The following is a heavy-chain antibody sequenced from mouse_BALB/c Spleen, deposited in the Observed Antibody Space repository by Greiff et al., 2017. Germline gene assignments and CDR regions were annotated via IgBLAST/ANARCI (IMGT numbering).Heavy chain of an antibody. CDR2: INPSSGYT. D-gene: IGHD3-3*01. CDR1: GYTFTSYT. V-gene: IGHV1-4*02. CDR3: AREGDGGYAMDY. J-gene: IGHJ4*01. Sequence: VKLQESAAELARPGASVKMSCKASGYTFTSYTMHWVKQRPGQGLEWIGYINPSSGYTEYNQKFKDKTTLTADKSSSTAYMQLSSLTSEDSAVYYCAREGDGGYAMDYWGQGTSVTVSS.